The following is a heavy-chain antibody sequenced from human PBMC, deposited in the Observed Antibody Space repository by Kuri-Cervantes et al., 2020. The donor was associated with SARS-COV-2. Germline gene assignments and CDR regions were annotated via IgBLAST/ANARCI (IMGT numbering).Heavy chain of an antibody. CDR3: TTVRYCSSTSCYVVRGMVDY. D-gene: IGHD2-2*01. Sequence: LSLTCAASGFTFSSYWMSWVRQAPGKGLEWVANIKQDGSEKYYVDSVKGRFTISRDNAKNSLYLQMNSLKTEDTAVYYCTTVRYCSSTSCYVVRGMVDYWGQGTLVTVSS. V-gene: IGHV3-7*03. CDR1: GFTFSSYW. CDR2: IKQDGSEK. J-gene: IGHJ4*02.